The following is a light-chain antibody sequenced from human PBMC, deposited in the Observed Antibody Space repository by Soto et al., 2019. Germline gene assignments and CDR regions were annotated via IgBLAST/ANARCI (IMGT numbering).Light chain of an antibody. Sequence: QSALTQPASVSGSPGQSITISCTGTGSDVGGYNYVSWYQQHPGKAPQLMIFDVSNRPSGVSNRFSGSKSGNTASLTISGLQAEDEADYYCSSYTSSSTDVVFGGGTKVTVL. CDR2: DVS. CDR3: SSYTSSSTDVV. CDR1: GSDVGGYNY. V-gene: IGLV2-14*01. J-gene: IGLJ2*01.